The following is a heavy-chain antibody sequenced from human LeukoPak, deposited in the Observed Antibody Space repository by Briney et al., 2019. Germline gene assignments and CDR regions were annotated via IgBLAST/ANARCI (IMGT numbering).Heavy chain of an antibody. CDR1: GFTFSSYA. CDR3: AKARNRYHYDSSGYYYPFDY. CDR2: ISGSGGST. D-gene: IGHD3-22*01. V-gene: IGHV3-23*01. J-gene: IGHJ4*02. Sequence: GGSLRLSCAASGFTFSSYAMSWVRQAPGKGLEWVSAISGSGGSTYYADSVKGRFTISRDNSKNTLYLQMNSLRAEDTAVYYCAKARNRYHYDSSGYYYPFDYWGQGTLVTVSS.